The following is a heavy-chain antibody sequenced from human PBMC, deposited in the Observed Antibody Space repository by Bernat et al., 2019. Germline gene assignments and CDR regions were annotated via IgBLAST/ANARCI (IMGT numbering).Heavy chain of an antibody. V-gene: IGHV3-23*01. CDR3: AIDYSSSPDHYFDY. CDR2: ISGGGGTT. J-gene: IGHJ4*02. CDR1: GFTFSTDA. D-gene: IGHD6-6*01. Sequence: EVQLLESGGGLAQPGGSLRLSCAASGFTFSTDAMTWVRQAPGKGLEWVGGISGGGGTTYYADSVTGRFTISRDNSKNKLYLQMNSLRAEDTAVYYCAIDYSSSPDHYFDYWGQGTLVAVSS.